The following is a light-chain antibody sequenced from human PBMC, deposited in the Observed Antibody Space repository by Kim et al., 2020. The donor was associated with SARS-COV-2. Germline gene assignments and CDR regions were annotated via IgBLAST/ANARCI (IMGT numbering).Light chain of an antibody. J-gene: IGKJ1*01. CDR2: GAS. Sequence: APGERAPRSCRASQSVSSNLAWYQQTPGQAPRLLIDGASTRATGIPARFSGSGSGTEFTLTISSLQSEDFAVYYCQQYNNWPPWTFGQGTKVEIK. V-gene: IGKV3-15*01. CDR3: QQYNNWPPWT. CDR1: QSVSSN.